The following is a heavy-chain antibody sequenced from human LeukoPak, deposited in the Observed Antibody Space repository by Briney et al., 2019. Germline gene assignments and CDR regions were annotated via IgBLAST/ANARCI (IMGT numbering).Heavy chain of an antibody. CDR2: ISWNSGSI. CDR3: AKGLVGSSIADFFDY. D-gene: IGHD6-6*01. Sequence: GGSLRLSCAASGFTFDDYAMHWVRQAPGKGLEWVSGISWNSGSIGYADSVKGRFAISRDNAKNSLYLQMNSLRGEDMALYYCAKGLVGSSIADFFDYWGQGILVTVSS. V-gene: IGHV3-9*03. CDR1: GFTFDDYA. J-gene: IGHJ4*02.